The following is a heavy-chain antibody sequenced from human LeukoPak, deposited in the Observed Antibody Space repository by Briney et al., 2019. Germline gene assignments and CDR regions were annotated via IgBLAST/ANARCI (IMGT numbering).Heavy chain of an antibody. CDR3: AKDLVRITNTVTFDY. V-gene: IGHV3-30*18. CDR2: ISYDGTNK. J-gene: IGHJ4*02. CDR1: GFTFSSYG. D-gene: IGHD4-17*01. Sequence: PGGSLRLSYAASGFTFSSYGMHWVRQAPGKGLEWVAVISYDGTNKYYADSVKGRFTISRDNSKNTLYLQMNSLRAEDTAVYYCAKDLVRITNTVTFDYWGQGTLVTVSS.